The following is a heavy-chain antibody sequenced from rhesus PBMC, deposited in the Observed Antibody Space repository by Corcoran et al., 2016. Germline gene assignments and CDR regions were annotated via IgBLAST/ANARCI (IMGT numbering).Heavy chain of an antibody. CDR1: GGAISSGYD. CDR3: ARTIAAGVSDY. D-gene: IGHD6-13*01. CDR2: IYGSGGST. J-gene: IGHJ4*01. V-gene: IGHV4-76*01. Sequence: QVQLQESGPGVVKPSETLSLTCAVSGGAISSGYDWGWIRQPPGKGPEWIGYIYGSGGSTTNNPSLKNRVTMSKDAPKNQFALKLRAGTAADTSGYYCARTIAAGVSDYWGQGVLVTFSS.